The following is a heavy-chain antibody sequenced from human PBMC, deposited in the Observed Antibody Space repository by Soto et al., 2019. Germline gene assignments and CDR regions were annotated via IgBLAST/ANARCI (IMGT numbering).Heavy chain of an antibody. V-gene: IGHV3-74*01. CDR2: INSDGSST. Sequence: PGGSLRLSCAASGFTFSRDWMHWIRQAPGKWLVWVSRINSDGSSTSYADSVKGRFTISRDNAKNTLYLQMNSLRAEDTAVYYCAREYYYGSGSYMDVWGQGXTVTVPS. CDR3: AREYYYGSGSYMDV. CDR1: GFTFSRDW. J-gene: IGHJ6*02. D-gene: IGHD3-10*01.